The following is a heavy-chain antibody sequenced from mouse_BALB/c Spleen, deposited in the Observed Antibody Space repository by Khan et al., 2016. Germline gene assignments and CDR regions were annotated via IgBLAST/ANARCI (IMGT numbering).Heavy chain of an antibody. D-gene: IGHD1-2*01. J-gene: IGHJ2*01. CDR2: IRNEANGYTT. CDR1: VFTFTDYY. CDR3: ARAYYGYAYYFEY. Sequence: EVELVESGGGLVQPGGSLRLSCATSVFTFTDYYMSWVRQPPGKALEWLGFIRNEANGYTTEYSASVKGRCTISRDNSQNILYLQMTTLRAEDSATYYCARAYYGYAYYFEYWGQGTTLTVSS. V-gene: IGHV7-3*02.